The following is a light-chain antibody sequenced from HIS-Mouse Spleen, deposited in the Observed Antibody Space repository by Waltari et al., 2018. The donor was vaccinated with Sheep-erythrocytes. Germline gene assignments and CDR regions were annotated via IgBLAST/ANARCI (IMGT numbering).Light chain of an antibody. CDR1: SSNIGSNT. CDR3: AAWDDSLNGPV. V-gene: IGLV1-44*01. J-gene: IGLJ3*02. Sequence: LTQPPSASGTPGQRVTIPCSGSSSNIGSNTVNWYQQLPGTAPKLLIYSNNQRPSGVPDRFSGSKSGTSASLAISGLQSEDEADYYCAAWDDSLNGPVFGGGTKLTVL. CDR2: SNN.